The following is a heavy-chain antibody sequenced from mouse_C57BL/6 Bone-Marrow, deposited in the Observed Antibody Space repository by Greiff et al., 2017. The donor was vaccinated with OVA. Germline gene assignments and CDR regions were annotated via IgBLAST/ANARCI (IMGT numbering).Heavy chain of an antibody. CDR2: ISSGGSYT. CDR3: ERRLGPAWFAY. Sequence: VMLVESGGDLVKPGGSLKLSCAASGFTFSSYGMSLVRQTPDKRLEWVATISSGGSYTYYPDSVKGQFTISRDNAKNTLNLQMSSLKSEDTAMYYCERRLGPAWFAYWGQGTLVTVSA. CDR1: GFTFSSYG. V-gene: IGHV5-6*02. D-gene: IGHD4-1*01. J-gene: IGHJ3*01.